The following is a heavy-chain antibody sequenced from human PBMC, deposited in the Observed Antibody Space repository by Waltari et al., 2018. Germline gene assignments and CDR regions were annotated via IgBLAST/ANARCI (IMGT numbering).Heavy chain of an antibody. V-gene: IGHV3-30*02. D-gene: IGHD3-10*01. CDR3: RRYGSGSPDY. CDR2: IRYDGSNK. J-gene: IGHJ4*02. Sequence: QVQLVESGGGVVQPGGSLRLSCAASGFTFSSYGMHWVRQAPGKGLEWVAFIRYDGSNKYYADSVKGRFTISRDNSKNTLYLQMNSLRAEDTAVYYCRRYGSGSPDYWGQGTLVTVSS. CDR1: GFTFSSYG.